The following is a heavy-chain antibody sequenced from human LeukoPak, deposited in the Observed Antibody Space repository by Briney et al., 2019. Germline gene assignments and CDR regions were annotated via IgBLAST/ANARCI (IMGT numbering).Heavy chain of an antibody. CDR3: VRLVPYDSSGYYLDY. D-gene: IGHD3-22*01. CDR1: GYSFTSYW. Sequence: GESLKISCKGSGYSFTSYWIGWVRQMPGKGLEWMGIVYPGDSDTRYSPSFQGQVTISADKSISTAYLQWSSLKASDTAMYYCVRLVPYDSSGYYLDYWGQGTLVTVSS. CDR2: VYPGDSDT. J-gene: IGHJ4*02. V-gene: IGHV5-51*01.